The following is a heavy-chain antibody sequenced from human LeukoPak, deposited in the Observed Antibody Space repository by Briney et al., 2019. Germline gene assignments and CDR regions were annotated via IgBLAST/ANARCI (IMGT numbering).Heavy chain of an antibody. CDR2: ISGSGGST. CDR1: GFTFSSYG. V-gene: IGHV3-23*01. D-gene: IGHD3-9*01. CDR3: AKLSGDYDILTPNWFDP. J-gene: IGHJ5*02. Sequence: GGSLRLSCAASGFTFSSYGMSWVRQAPGKGLEWVSAISGSGGSTYYADSVKGRFTISRDNSKNTLYLQMNSLRAEDTAVYYCAKLSGDYDILTPNWFDPWGQGTLVTVSS.